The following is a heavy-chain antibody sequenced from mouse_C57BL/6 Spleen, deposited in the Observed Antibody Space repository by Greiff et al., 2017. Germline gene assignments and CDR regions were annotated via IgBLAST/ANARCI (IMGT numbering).Heavy chain of an antibody. CDR1: GYTFTDYN. CDR2: INPNNGGT. CDR3: ARSMGYGSSPAWFAY. Sequence: VQLQQSGPELVKPGASVKIPCKASGYTFTDYNMDWVKQSHGKSLEWIGDINPNNGGTIYNQKFKGKATLTVDKSSSTAYMELRSLTSEDTAVYYCARSMGYGSSPAWFAYWGQGTLVTVSA. D-gene: IGHD1-1*01. V-gene: IGHV1-18*01. J-gene: IGHJ3*01.